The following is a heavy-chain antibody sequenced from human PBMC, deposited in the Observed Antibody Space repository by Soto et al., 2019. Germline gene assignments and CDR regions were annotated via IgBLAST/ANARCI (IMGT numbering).Heavy chain of an antibody. CDR3: ARDSMLMGATPLNY. J-gene: IGHJ4*02. V-gene: IGHV1-18*01. Sequence: QVQLVQSGAEVKKRGASVKVSCKASGYTFTSYGISWVREAPGQGLEWMGWISAYNGNTNYAQKLQGRVTMTTDTSTSTAYMELRSLRSDDTAVYYCARDSMLMGATPLNYWGQGTLVTVSS. CDR1: GYTFTSYG. CDR2: ISAYNGNT. D-gene: IGHD1-26*01.